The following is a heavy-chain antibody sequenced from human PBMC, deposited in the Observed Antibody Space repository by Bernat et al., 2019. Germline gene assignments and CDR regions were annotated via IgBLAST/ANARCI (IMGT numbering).Heavy chain of an antibody. Sequence: EVQLVESGGGLVQPGGSLRLSCAASGFTFSSYEMNWVRQAPGKGLEWVSYIGGSGTTIYYADSLKGRFTISRDNAKNSLYLQMNSLRAEDTAVYYCAREITLTPDAFDIWGQGIMVTVSS. CDR3: AREITLTPDAFDI. V-gene: IGHV3-48*03. CDR2: IGGSGTTI. CDR1: GFTFSSYE. D-gene: IGHD3-22*01. J-gene: IGHJ3*02.